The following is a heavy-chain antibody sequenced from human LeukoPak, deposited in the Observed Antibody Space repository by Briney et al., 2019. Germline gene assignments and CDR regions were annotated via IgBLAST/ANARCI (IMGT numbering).Heavy chain of an antibody. CDR3: ARDVDTATDQINDY. V-gene: IGHV1-18*04. D-gene: IGHD5-18*01. J-gene: IGHJ4*02. Sequence: AAVKVSCKASGYTFTSHGISWVRQAPGQGLEWMGWVSTYNGNTNYVPKYQGRVTITTDTSTSTAYMELRSLRSDDTAVYYCARDVDTATDQINDYWGQGTLVTVSS. CDR2: VSTYNGNT. CDR1: GYTFTSHG.